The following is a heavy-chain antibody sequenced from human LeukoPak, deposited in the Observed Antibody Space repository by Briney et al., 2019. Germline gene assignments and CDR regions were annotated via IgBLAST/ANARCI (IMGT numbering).Heavy chain of an antibody. J-gene: IGHJ4*02. CDR2: IYYTGRT. V-gene: IGHV4-59*08. D-gene: IGHD6-25*01. CDR1: GGSISPYY. Sequence: KTSETLPFTCTVSGGSISPYYWSWIRQPPGRGLEWIAYIYYTGRTSSNPSLKSRLTTSIDASNNQFTLQLSSVTAADTAVYYCARYLSSGNDYWGQGSLVTVSS. CDR3: ARYLSSGNDY.